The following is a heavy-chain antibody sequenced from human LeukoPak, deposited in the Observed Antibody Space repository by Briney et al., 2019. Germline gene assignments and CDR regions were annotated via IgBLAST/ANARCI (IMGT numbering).Heavy chain of an antibody. CDR1: GYTFTSYD. J-gene: IGHJ6*02. CDR2: MNPNSGNT. V-gene: IGHV1-8*01. CDR3: ARVGGGDSRAYYYYYGMDV. D-gene: IGHD2-21*02. Sequence: ASVKVSCKASGYTFTSYDINWVRQATGQGLEWMGWMNPNSGNTGYAQKFQGRVTMTRNTSISTAYMELSSLRSEDTAVYYCARVGGGDSRAYYYYYGMDVWGQGTTVTVSS.